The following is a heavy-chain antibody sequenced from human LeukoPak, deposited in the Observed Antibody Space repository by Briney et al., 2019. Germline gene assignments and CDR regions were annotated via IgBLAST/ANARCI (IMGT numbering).Heavy chain of an antibody. J-gene: IGHJ3*02. Sequence: PSETLSLTCAVSGGSISSYYWSWIRQPPGKGLEWIGYIYYSGGTNYNPSLKSRVTISVDTSKNQFSLKLSSVTAADTAVYYCATLTGTTPFDIWGQGTMVTVSS. CDR3: ATLTGTTPFDI. V-gene: IGHV4-59*01. D-gene: IGHD1-7*01. CDR2: IYYSGGT. CDR1: GGSISSYY.